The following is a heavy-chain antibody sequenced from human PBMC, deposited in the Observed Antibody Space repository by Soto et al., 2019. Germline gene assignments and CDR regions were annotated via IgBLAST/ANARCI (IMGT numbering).Heavy chain of an antibody. D-gene: IGHD2-15*01. CDR2: ISGSGGNT. Sequence: GGSLRLSCAASGFSFSVYAMSWVRQAPGRGPEWVSSISGSGGNTYYADSVKGRFSVSRDNSRNTLYLQLNTLRAEDTAVYYCAKETSAHCAGGTCHLSRFTSWGQGTLVTVSS. CDR1: GFSFSVYA. V-gene: IGHV3-23*01. J-gene: IGHJ5*02. CDR3: AKETSAHCAGGTCHLSRFTS.